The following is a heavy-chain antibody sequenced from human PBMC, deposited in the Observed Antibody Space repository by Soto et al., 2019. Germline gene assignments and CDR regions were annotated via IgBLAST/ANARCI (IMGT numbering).Heavy chain of an antibody. CDR2: TRNKANSYTT. J-gene: IGHJ5*02. CDR3: ARETSSYDILTGYYNRYWFDP. D-gene: IGHD3-9*01. CDR1: GFTFSDHY. Sequence: GGSLRLSCAASGFTFSDHYMDWVRQAPGKGLEWVGRTRNKANSYTTEYAASVKGRFTISRDDSKNSLYLQMNSLKTEDTAVYYCARETSSYDILTGYYNRYWFDPWGQGT. V-gene: IGHV3-72*01.